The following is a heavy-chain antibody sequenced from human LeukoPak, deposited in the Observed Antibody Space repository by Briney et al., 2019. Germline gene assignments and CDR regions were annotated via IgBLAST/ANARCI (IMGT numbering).Heavy chain of an antibody. J-gene: IGHJ6*03. D-gene: IGHD3-9*01. CDR2: ISSSSSTI. V-gene: IGHV3-48*01. Sequence: GGSLRLSCAASGFTFSSYSMNWVRQAPGKGLEWVSYISSSSSTIYYADSVKGRFTISRDNAKNSLYLQMNSLRAEGTAVYYCHGGEYYDILTGYYTRDYYHYMDVWGKGTTVTVSS. CDR1: GFTFSSYS. CDR3: HGGEYYDILTGYYTRDYYHYMDV.